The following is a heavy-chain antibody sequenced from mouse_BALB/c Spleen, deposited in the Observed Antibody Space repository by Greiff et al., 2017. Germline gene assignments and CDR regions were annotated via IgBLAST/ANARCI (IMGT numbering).Heavy chain of an antibody. CDR3: ARGSMDGNYYFDY. D-gene: IGHD2-1*01. CDR1: GFTFSSYY. CDR2: INSNGGST. V-gene: IGHV5-6-2*01. J-gene: IGHJ2*01. Sequence: EVKLMESGGGLVKLGGSLKLSCAASGFTFSSYYMSWVRQTPEKRLELVAAINSNGGSTYYPDTVKGRFTISRDNAKNTLYLQMSSLKSEDTALYYCARGSMDGNYYFDYWGQGTTLTVSS.